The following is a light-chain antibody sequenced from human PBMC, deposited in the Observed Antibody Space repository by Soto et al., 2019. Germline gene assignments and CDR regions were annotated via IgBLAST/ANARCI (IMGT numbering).Light chain of an antibody. J-gene: IGLJ2*01. CDR2: NND. V-gene: IGLV1-44*01. CDR3: EAWDDSLYGAV. CDR1: SSNIGANP. Sequence: QSVLTQPPSASGTPGQRVTISWSGSSSNIGANPINWYQQLPGTAPKLLIYNNDQRPSGVPDRFSASKSGTSASLAISGLQSEDEADYYCEAWDDSLYGAVLGRGTKLTVL.